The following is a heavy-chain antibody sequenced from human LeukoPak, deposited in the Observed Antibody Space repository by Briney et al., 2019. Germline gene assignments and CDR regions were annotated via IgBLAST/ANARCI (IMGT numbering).Heavy chain of an antibody. CDR3: AVEHDYGDYHPLFDY. D-gene: IGHD4-17*01. J-gene: IGHJ4*02. V-gene: IGHV1-69*06. CDR1: GGTFSSYT. Sequence: GASVKVSCKASGGTFSSYTMNWVRQAPGQGLEWMGWIIPIFGTANYAQKFQGRVTITADKSTGTAYMELSSLRSEDTAVYYCAVEHDYGDYHPLFDYWGQGTLVTVSS. CDR2: IIPIFGTA.